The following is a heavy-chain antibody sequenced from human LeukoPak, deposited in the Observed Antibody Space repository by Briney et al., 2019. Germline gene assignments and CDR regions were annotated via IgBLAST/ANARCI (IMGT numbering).Heavy chain of an antibody. CDR3: ATHAGGDGYFDY. V-gene: IGHV4-59*02. CDR2: IYYSGST. Sequence: GSLRLSCAASGFTVSSNYMSWIRQPPGKGLEWIGYIYYSGSTNYNPSLKSRVTISVDTSKNQFSLKLSSVTAADTAVYYCATHAGGDGYFDYWGQGTLVTVSS. J-gene: IGHJ4*02. CDR1: GFTVSSNY. D-gene: IGHD2-21*01.